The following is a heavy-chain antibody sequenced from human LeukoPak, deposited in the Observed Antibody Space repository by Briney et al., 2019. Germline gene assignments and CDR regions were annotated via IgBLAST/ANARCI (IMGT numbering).Heavy chain of an antibody. Sequence: GGSLRLSCAASGFTFTSYSMNWVRQAPGKELEWVSSISSSSTYIYSADSVKGRFTISRDNAKNSLYLQMNSLRAEDTAVYFCAKDPSTGDSSGWYFDLWGRGTLVTVSS. CDR1: GFTFTSYS. J-gene: IGHJ2*01. V-gene: IGHV3-21*01. CDR3: AKDPSTGDSSGWYFDL. CDR2: ISSSSTYI. D-gene: IGHD2-21*02.